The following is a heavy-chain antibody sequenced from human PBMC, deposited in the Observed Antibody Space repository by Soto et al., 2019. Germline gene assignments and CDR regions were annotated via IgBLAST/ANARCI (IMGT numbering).Heavy chain of an antibody. Sequence: DVQLVESGGGLVQPGRSLRLSCAASGFTFDDYAMHWVRQGPGKGLEWVSSISWNSGNLGYADSVKGRFTISRDNAKNSLYLQTNSLRGEDTALYYCAKGASTTVFAFNDYWGQGTLVTVSS. D-gene: IGHD4-17*01. CDR2: ISWNSGNL. V-gene: IGHV3-9*01. CDR3: AKGASTTVFAFNDY. J-gene: IGHJ4*02. CDR1: GFTFDDYA.